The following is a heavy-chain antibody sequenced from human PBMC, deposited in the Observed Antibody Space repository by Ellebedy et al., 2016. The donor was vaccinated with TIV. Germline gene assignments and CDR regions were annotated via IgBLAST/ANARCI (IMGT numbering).Heavy chain of an antibody. D-gene: IGHD2-15*01. CDR1: GGSIYSYY. CDR3: AKLRQSPVVAAANYYFDY. V-gene: IGHV4-34*01. J-gene: IGHJ4*02. Sequence: SETLSLXXTVSGGSIYSYYWSWIRQPPGKGLEWIGEINHSGSTNYNPSLKSRVTISVDTSKNQFSLKLSSVTAADTAVYYCAKLRQSPVVAAANYYFDYWGQGILVTVSS. CDR2: INHSGST.